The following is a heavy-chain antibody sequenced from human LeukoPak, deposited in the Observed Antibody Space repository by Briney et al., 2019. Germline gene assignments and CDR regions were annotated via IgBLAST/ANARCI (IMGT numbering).Heavy chain of an antibody. CDR2: ISYDGGKK. CDR3: ATEGSYYNVFNY. CDR1: GFTFSSHD. Sequence: GGSLRLSCAASGFTFSSHDMHWVRQAPGKGLEWVAIISYDGGKKDYADSVKGRFTISRDNSKNTLYLQMNSLRAEDTAVYYCATEGSYYNVFNYWGQGTLVTVSS. D-gene: IGHD3-10*01. V-gene: IGHV3-30*03. J-gene: IGHJ4*02.